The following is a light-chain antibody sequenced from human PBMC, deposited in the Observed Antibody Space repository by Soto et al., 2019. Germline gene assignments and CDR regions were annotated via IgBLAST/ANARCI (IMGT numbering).Light chain of an antibody. Sequence: EIVLTQSPDTVPLPPRELATLSCSSSQTVRTYLASNQVKPGQAPSLLIYDASRGASGVAARFSGSGSGTDFTVTNISVDHEDFALYCCHQPNTCPPITFGQGTRLQI. CDR1: QTVRTY. J-gene: IGKJ5*01. CDR2: DAS. V-gene: IGKV3-11*01. CDR3: HQPNTCPPIT.